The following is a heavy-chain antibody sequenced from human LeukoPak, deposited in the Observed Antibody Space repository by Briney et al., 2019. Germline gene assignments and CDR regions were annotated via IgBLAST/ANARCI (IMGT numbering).Heavy chain of an antibody. V-gene: IGHV3-23*01. CDR1: GFTLRSYA. CDR3: AKAPVTTCRGAYCYPFDY. Sequence: GGSLRLSCAASGFTLRSYAMSWVRQARGKGREWVSAISDRGNTYHADSVKGRFTISRDSSKNTLFLQMNRLRPEDAAVYYCAKAPVTTCRGAYCYPFDYWGQGTLVTVSS. CDR2: ISDRGNT. D-gene: IGHD2-21*01. J-gene: IGHJ4*02.